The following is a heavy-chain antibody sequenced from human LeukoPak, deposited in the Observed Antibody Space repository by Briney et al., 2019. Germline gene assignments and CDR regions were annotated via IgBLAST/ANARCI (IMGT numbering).Heavy chain of an antibody. CDR2: ISYDGSNT. J-gene: IGHJ4*02. Sequence: PGRSLRLSCTASGFTFSGYGMHWVRQAPGMGLEWVAIISYDGSNTFYGDSVKGRFTISRDNSKKTLYLQMNSLRTEDTAVYYCARDQTAVTGVWGTNDYWGQGTLVTVSS. CDR1: GFTFSGYG. V-gene: IGHV3-30*03. D-gene: IGHD2-8*02. CDR3: ARDQTAVTGVWGTNDY.